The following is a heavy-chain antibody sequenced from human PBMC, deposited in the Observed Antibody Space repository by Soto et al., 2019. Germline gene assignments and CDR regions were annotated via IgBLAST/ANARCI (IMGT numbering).Heavy chain of an antibody. Sequence: QAQVVQSGAEVRKPGSSVKLSCKASEGTFNSYAIAWVRQAPGQGLEWMGGIIPYYNTLNYAQKFQDRVTITADDSTNTVYMELSSLRSDDTAVYFFASGASRWYPSFFDSWSQGTLVTVSS. D-gene: IGHD6-13*01. V-gene: IGHV1-69*01. J-gene: IGHJ4*02. CDR3: ASGASRWYPSFFDS. CDR1: EGTFNSYA. CDR2: IIPYYNTL.